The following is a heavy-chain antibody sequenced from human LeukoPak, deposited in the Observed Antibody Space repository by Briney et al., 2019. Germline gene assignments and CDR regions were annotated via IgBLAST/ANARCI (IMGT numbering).Heavy chain of an antibody. CDR2: IIPIFGTA. Sequence: SVKVSCKASGGTFSSYAISWVRQAPGQGLVWMGGIIPIFGTANYAQKFQDRVTITADESTSTAYMELSSLRSEDTAVYYCASAYYYDSSGYYPRFDYWGQGTLVTVSS. J-gene: IGHJ4*02. V-gene: IGHV1-69*13. CDR3: ASAYYYDSSGYYPRFDY. CDR1: GGTFSSYA. D-gene: IGHD3-22*01.